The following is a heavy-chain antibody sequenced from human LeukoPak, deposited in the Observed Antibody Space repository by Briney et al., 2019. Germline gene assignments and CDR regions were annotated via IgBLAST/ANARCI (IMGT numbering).Heavy chain of an antibody. D-gene: IGHD3-10*01. CDR2: IYHGGST. J-gene: IGHJ4*02. CDR3: ARSPGGSGSPPDY. Sequence: SETLSLTCTVSGYSISSGYYWGWIRQPPGKGLEWIGSIYHGGSTYYNPSLKSRVTISVDTSKNQFSLKLSSVTAADTAVYYCARSPGGSGSPPDYWGQGTLVTVSS. V-gene: IGHV4-38-2*02. CDR1: GYSISSGYY.